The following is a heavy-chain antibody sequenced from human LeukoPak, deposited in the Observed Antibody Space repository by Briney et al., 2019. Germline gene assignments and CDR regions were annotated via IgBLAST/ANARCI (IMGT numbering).Heavy chain of an antibody. J-gene: IGHJ4*02. V-gene: IGHV3-53*01. CDR1: GFSVSSIY. CDR2: IYSGGST. D-gene: IGHD3-10*01. Sequence: PGGSLRLSCAASGFSVSSIYMSWVRQAPGKGLEWVSVIYSGGSTYYADSVKGRFTISRDNSKNMLYLQMNSLRVEDTAVYYCARDMGFGDLMGYWGQGTLVTVSS. CDR3: ARDMGFGDLMGY.